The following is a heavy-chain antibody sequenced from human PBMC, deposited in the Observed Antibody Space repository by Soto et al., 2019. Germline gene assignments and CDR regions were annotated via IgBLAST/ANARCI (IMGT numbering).Heavy chain of an antibody. V-gene: IGHV1-46*01. J-gene: IGHJ4*02. CDR3: ARDQGHYGDPGCLDY. Sequence: QVQLVQSGAEVKKPGASVKVSCKASGYTFTSYYMHWVRQAPGQGLEWMGIINPSGGSTSYAQKFQGRVTMTRDTSTSTVYMELSSPRSEDTAVYYCARDQGHYGDPGCLDYWGQGTLVTVSS. CDR1: GYTFTSYY. D-gene: IGHD4-17*01. CDR2: INPSGGST.